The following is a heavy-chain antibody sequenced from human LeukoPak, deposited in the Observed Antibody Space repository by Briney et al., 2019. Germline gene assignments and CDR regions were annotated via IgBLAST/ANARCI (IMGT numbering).Heavy chain of an antibody. D-gene: IGHD3-16*02. CDR2: ISGSGGST. CDR1: GFTFSSYA. J-gene: IGHJ4*02. V-gene: IGHV3-23*01. Sequence: GGSLRLSCAASGFTFSSYAMSWVRQAPGKGLEWVSAISGSGGSTYYADSVKGRFTISRDNSKNTLYLQMNSLRAEDTAVYYCAKTRDGDYVWGSYRFDYWGQGTLVTVSS. CDR3: AKTRDGDYVWGSYRFDY.